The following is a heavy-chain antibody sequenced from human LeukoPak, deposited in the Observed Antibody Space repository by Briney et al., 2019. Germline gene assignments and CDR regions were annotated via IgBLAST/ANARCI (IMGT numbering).Heavy chain of an antibody. CDR3: ARDLGQYYDTSDNWFDP. D-gene: IGHD3-22*01. CDR1: GFTFSNYW. CDR2: INSDGINT. V-gene: IGHV3-74*01. J-gene: IGHJ5*02. Sequence: GGSLRLSCAASGFTFSNYWMHWVRQAPGKGLVWVSRINSDGINTSYADSVKGRFAISRDNAKNTLNLQMNSLRAEDTAVYYCARDLGQYYDTSDNWFDPWGQGTLVTVSS.